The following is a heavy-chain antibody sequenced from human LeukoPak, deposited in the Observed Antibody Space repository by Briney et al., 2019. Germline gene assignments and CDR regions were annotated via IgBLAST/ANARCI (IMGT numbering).Heavy chain of an antibody. D-gene: IGHD5-18*01. CDR1: GFTFSSYA. CDR3: ARGPGQLWFFDY. V-gene: IGHV3-30-3*01. J-gene: IGHJ4*02. CDR2: ISYDGSNK. Sequence: GGSLRLSCAASGFTFSSYAMHWVRQAPGRGLEWVAVISYDGSNKYYADSVKGRFTISRDNSKNTLYLQMNSLRAEDTAVYYCARGPGQLWFFDYWGQGTLVTVSS.